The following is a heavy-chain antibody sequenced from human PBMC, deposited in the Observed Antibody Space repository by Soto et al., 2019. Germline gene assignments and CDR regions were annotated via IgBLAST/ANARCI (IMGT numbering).Heavy chain of an antibody. CDR2: ISGSGGST. CDR3: AKVSYGDYTKHVDY. V-gene: IGHV3-23*01. D-gene: IGHD4-17*01. J-gene: IGHJ4*02. CDR1: GFTFSSYA. Sequence: PGGSLRLSCAASGFTFSSYAMSWVRQAPGKGLEWVSAISGSGGSTYYADSVKGRFTISRDNSKNTLYLQMNSLRAEDTAVYYCAKVSYGDYTKHVDYWGQGTLVTAPQ.